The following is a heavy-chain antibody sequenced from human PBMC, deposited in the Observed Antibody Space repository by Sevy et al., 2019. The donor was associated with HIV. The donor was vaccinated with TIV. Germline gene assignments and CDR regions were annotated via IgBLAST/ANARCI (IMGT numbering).Heavy chain of an antibody. Sequence: ASVKVSCKASGYTFSAYHMHWVRQAPGQGLEWMGWINPNSGGTNFAQRFQGRVTVTWDASISTAHMELSRLRSDDTAVYYCARAVYAIAAPAARRPGYYGMDVWGQGTTVTVSS. CDR3: ARAVYAIAAPAARRPGYYGMDV. V-gene: IGHV1-2*02. CDR1: GYTFSAYH. J-gene: IGHJ6*02. CDR2: INPNSGGT. D-gene: IGHD2-2*01.